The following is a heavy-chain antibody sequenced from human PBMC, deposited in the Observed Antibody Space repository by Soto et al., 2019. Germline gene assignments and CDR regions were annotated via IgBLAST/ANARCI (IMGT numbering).Heavy chain of an antibody. CDR1: GYTFSSSY. V-gene: IGHV1-46*01. Sequence: QVQLVQSGAEVKKPGASVKISCKASGYTFSSSYIHWVRQAPGQGREWMGLINPSGFSTDYAQTFQGRVTVTRDTSTSTVYMELSSLRSEDTAVYYCASGGYTYGFSAMDVWGPGTTVAVSS. CDR3: ASGGYTYGFSAMDV. D-gene: IGHD5-18*01. CDR2: INPSGFST. J-gene: IGHJ6*02.